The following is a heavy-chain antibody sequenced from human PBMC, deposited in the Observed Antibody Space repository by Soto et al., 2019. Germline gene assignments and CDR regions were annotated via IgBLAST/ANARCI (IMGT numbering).Heavy chain of an antibody. D-gene: IGHD3-10*01. CDR3: ARDYHYGSGSYYSPWYYYGMDV. J-gene: IGHJ6*02. CDR1: GGSISSSNW. CDR2: IYQSGST. V-gene: IGHV4-4*02. Sequence: PSETLSLTCAVSGGSISSSNWWSWVRQPPGKGLEWIGEIYQSGSTNYNPSLKSRVTISVDKSKNQFSQKLSSVTAADTAVYYCARDYHYGSGSYYSPWYYYGMDVWGQGTTVT.